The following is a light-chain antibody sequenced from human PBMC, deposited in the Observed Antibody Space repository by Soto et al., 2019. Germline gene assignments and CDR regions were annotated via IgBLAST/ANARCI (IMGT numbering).Light chain of an antibody. V-gene: IGLV2-14*01. Sequence: QSVLTQPDSVSGSPGQSSTISCTGTRSDVGAYNYVSWYQQYPGKAPKLMIYDVSNRPSGVSNRFSGSKSGNTASLTISGLQPEDEADYYCSSYTSSSTRLFGGGTQLTVL. CDR2: DVS. J-gene: IGLJ7*01. CDR1: RSDVGAYNY. CDR3: SSYTSSSTRL.